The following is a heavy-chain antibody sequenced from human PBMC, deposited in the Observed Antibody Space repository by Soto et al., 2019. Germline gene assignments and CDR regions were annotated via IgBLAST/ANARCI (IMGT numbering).Heavy chain of an antibody. Sequence: GGSLRLSCAASGFTFGFYAMSWVRHAPAKGLEWVSAISANIDTTYYADSVKGRFTISRDNSKNTLYLQMNSLRAEDTAVYYCAQDGVAACLSYWGQGTMVTV. D-gene: IGHD6-13*01. CDR2: ISANIDTT. CDR1: GFTFGFYA. J-gene: IGHJ1*01. CDR3: AQDGVAACLSY. V-gene: IGHV3-23*01.